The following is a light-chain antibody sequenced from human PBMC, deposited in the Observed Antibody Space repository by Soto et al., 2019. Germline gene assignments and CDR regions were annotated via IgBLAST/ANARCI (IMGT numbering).Light chain of an antibody. CDR3: QQYNGYWT. V-gene: IGKV1-5*03. CDR2: EAS. J-gene: IGKJ1*01. CDR1: QSISDS. Sequence: DIQMTQSPSTLSASVGDRVTITCRASQSISDSLAWYQQKPGKAPKLLIYEASSLKSGVPSRFSGSRSGTDYTLTTSSLQPDDFATYYCQQYNGYWTFGQGTKVEIK.